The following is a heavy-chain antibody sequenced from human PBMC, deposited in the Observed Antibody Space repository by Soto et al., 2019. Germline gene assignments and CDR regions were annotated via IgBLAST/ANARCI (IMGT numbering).Heavy chain of an antibody. V-gene: IGHV4-4*09. J-gene: IGHJ5*02. CDR3: ARSVFP. CDR1: GGSISSYC. CDR2: ICNSGTT. Sequence: SETLSLTCTVSGGSISSYCWSWIRQPPGRGLEWIGYICNSGTTNYTPSLKSRVTISVDTSKNQFSLKLTSVTAADTAVYYCARSVFPWGQGTLVTVSS.